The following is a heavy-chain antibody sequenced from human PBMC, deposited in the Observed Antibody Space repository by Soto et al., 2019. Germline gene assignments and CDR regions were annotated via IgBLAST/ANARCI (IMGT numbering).Heavy chain of an antibody. CDR3: ARVNYYDSSGRYDY. J-gene: IGHJ4*02. D-gene: IGHD3-22*01. CDR2: ISSSGSTI. CDR1: GFTFSDYY. Sequence: GGSLRLSCAASGFTFSDYYMTWIRQAPGRGLEWVSHISSSGSTIYYADSVKGRFTISRDNAKNSLYLQMNSLRAEDTAVYYCARVNYYDSSGRYDYWGQGTLVTV. V-gene: IGHV3-11*01.